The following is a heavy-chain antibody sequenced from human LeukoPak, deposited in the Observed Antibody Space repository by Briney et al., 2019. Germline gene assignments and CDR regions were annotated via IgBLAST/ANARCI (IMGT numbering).Heavy chain of an antibody. Sequence: QPGGSLRLSCVDSGFTFSRYWMSWVRQAPGRGLGWVANIKQDGSEKYYVDSVKGRFTISRDNAKNSLYLQMNSLRAEDTAVYYCARDLAYYDFGYFDYWGQGTLVTVSS. V-gene: IGHV3-7*01. J-gene: IGHJ4*02. CDR3: ARDLAYYDFGYFDY. CDR2: IKQDGSEK. D-gene: IGHD3-3*01. CDR1: GFTFSRYW.